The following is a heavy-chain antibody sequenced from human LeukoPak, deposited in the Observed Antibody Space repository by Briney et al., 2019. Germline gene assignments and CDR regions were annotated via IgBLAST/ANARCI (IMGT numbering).Heavy chain of an antibody. J-gene: IGHJ3*02. CDR1: GGSISSSSYY. CDR3: ARGPRDFWSSYYRGAFDI. CDR2: IYYSGST. Sequence: SETLSLTCTVSGGSISSSSYYWGWIRQPPGKGLEWIGSIYYSGSTNYNPSLKSRVTISVDTSKNQFSLKLSSVTAADTAVYYCARGPRDFWSSYYRGAFDIWGQGTMVTVSS. D-gene: IGHD3-3*01. V-gene: IGHV4-39*07.